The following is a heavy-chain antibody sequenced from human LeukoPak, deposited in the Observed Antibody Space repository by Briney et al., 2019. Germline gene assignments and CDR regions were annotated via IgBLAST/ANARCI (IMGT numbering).Heavy chain of an antibody. CDR3: ARGSTSGWPDYFDY. D-gene: IGHD6-19*01. CDR1: GFPPSSLR. J-gene: IGHJ4*02. V-gene: IGHV3-74*01. Sequence: GSLRLSFAAPGFPPSSLRVHWVPQAPGKGLVGGPSINGDGSSTPYANSVKGRFTISRDNAKNTLYLQMHSLRADDTAVYYCARGSTSGWPDYFDYWGQGSVVTVSS. CDR2: INGDGSST.